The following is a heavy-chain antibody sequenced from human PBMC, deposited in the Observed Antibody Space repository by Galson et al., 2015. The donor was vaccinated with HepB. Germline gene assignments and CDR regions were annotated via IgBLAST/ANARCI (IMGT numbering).Heavy chain of an antibody. J-gene: IGHJ4*02. D-gene: IGHD2-21*01. CDR3: AKAAYCGGDCYYSLDY. Sequence: SLRLSCAASGFTFSSYGMHWVRQAPGKGLEWVAVISYDGSNKYYADSVKGRFTISRDNSKNTLYLQMNSLRAEDTAVYYCAKAAYCGGDCYYSLDYWGQGTLVTVSS. CDR1: GFTFSSYG. CDR2: ISYDGSNK. V-gene: IGHV3-30*18.